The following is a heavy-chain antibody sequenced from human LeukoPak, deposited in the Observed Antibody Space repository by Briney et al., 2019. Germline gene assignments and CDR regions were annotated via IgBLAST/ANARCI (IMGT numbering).Heavy chain of an antibody. J-gene: IGHJ3*02. Sequence: SETLSLTCTVSSASISSYYWSWIRQPPGKGLEWIGCIYYSGNTNYNPSLKSRVTISVDTSKNQFSLKLSSVTAADTAVYYCARRNDFDIWGQGTMVTVSS. CDR1: SASISSYY. CDR2: IYYSGNT. CDR3: ARRNDFDI. V-gene: IGHV4-59*08.